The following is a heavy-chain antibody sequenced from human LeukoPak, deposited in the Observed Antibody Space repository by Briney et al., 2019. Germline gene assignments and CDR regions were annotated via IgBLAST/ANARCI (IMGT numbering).Heavy chain of an antibody. J-gene: IGHJ4*02. CDR3: ARETYIAAAGTITKYYFDY. CDR1: GFTFSSYS. V-gene: IGHV3-48*02. CDR2: IGSSSSTI. Sequence: GSLRLSCAASGFTFSSYSMNWVRQAPGKGLEWVSYIGSSSSTIYYADSVKGRFTISRDNAKNSLFLQMNNLRDEDTAVYYCARETYIAAAGTITKYYFDYWGQGTLVTVSS. D-gene: IGHD6-13*01.